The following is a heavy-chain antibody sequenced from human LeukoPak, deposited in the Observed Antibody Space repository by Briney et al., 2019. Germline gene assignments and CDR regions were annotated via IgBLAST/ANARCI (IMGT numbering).Heavy chain of an antibody. D-gene: IGHD6-19*01. CDR1: GFTFSSYW. CDR3: ARASSGWSPFDY. J-gene: IGHJ4*02. Sequence: GGSLRLSCSASGFTFSSYWMHWVRQAPGKGLVWVSRINSDGSSTSYADSVKGRFTISRDNAKNTLYLQMNSLRAEDTAVYYCARASSGWSPFDYWGQGTLVTVSS. V-gene: IGHV3-74*01. CDR2: INSDGSST.